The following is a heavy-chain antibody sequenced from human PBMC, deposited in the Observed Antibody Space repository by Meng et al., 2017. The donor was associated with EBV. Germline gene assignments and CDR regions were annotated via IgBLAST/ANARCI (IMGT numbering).Heavy chain of an antibody. Sequence: ELVWQGGAGVKTPGSSVKVSYEASGGTFSSYAIRWGRPAPGQGDGWRGGIISTCGTANDEQKFQGSITITADNSKSTDYMEMSSLRSEATAVYYGARAEIAAAGRLDYWGQGTLVTVSS. CDR2: IISTCGTA. CDR1: GGTFSSYA. V-gene: IGHV1-69*06. J-gene: IGHJ4*02. CDR3: ARAEIAAAGRLDY. D-gene: IGHD6-13*01.